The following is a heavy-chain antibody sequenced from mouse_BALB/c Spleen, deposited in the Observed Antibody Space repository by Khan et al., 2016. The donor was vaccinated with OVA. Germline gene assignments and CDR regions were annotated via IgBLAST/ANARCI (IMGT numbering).Heavy chain of an antibody. J-gene: IGHJ3*01. V-gene: IGHV1S136*01. Sequence: VQLQQSGPDLVKPGASVKMSCKASGYTFTNYVIHWVKQKPGQGLEWIGYLTPYNDGIRFNEKFKGKATLTSDKSSSTAYLELSSLTSEDSAVYYCARYASNWDFSLAYGGQGTLVTVSA. CDR3: ARYASNWDFSLAY. D-gene: IGHD4-1*01. CDR2: LTPYNDGI. CDR1: GYTFTNYV.